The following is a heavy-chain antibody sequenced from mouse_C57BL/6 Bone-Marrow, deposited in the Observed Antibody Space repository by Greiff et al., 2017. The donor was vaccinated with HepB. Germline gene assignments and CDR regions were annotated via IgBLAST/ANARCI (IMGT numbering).Heavy chain of an antibody. V-gene: IGHV1-15*01. D-gene: IGHD2-2*01. J-gene: IGHJ3*01. CDR2: IDPETGGT. CDR3: TIYYGYGGVAY. Sequence: QVQLQQSGAELVRPGASVTLSCKASGYTFTDYEMHWVKQTPVHGLEWIGAIDPETGGTAYNQKFKGKAILTADKSSSTAYMELRSLTSEDSAVYYCTIYYGYGGVAYWGQGTLVTVSA. CDR1: GYTFTDYE.